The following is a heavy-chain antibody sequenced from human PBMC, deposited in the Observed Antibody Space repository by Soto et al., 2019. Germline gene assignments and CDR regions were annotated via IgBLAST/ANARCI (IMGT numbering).Heavy chain of an antibody. CDR2: IYPGDSDT. CDR3: ARTRSFTLGFYYDGMDV. D-gene: IGHD6-6*01. J-gene: IGHJ6*02. CDR1: GYIFASYW. V-gene: IGHV5-51*01. Sequence: GESLKISCQGSGYIFASYWIGWVRQMPGKDLEWMGIIYPGDSDTRNSPSFQGQVTISADKSLRTAYLQWTSLKASDTALYYCARTRSFTLGFYYDGMDVWGQGTTVTVSS.